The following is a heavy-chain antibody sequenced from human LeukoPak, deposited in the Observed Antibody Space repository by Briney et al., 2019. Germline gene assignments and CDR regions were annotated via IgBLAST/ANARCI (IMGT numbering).Heavy chain of an antibody. D-gene: IGHD3-16*01. Sequence: SETLSLTCIVSGGSISSGDYYWSWIRQPPGKGLEWIGYINHSGSTYYKPSLKSRVTISVDRSKNHFSLNLSCVTAADTAVYYCARNYDYVWGSRGAFDIWGQGTMVTVSS. CDR1: GGSISSGDYY. CDR3: ARNYDYVWGSRGAFDI. CDR2: INHSGST. V-gene: IGHV4-30-2*01. J-gene: IGHJ3*02.